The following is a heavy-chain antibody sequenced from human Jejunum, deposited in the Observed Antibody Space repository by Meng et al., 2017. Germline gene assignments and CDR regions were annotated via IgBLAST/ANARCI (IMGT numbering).Heavy chain of an antibody. CDR3: ARDMPYSSGSFDY. D-gene: IGHD3-10*01. CDR1: GFTFVSYA. Sequence: QVRLWQSGVEVKKPGASVTVSCKASGFTFVSYAIYWVRQAPGQGLEWMGWITAGNGNTKYSQKFQGRVTITRDTSASTAYMELSSLRSEDTAVYYCARDMPYSSGSFDYWGQGTLVTVSS. J-gene: IGHJ4*02. CDR2: ITAGNGNT. V-gene: IGHV1-3*01.